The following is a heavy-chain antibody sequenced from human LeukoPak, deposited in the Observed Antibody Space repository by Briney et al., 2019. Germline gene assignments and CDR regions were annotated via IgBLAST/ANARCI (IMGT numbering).Heavy chain of an antibody. Sequence: GGSLRLSCAASGFTFSSYSMNWVRQAPGKGLEWVSSISSSSTFIYYADSLKGRFTISRDNAKNSLYLQMNSLRAEDTAVYYCARDLKTLDVWGKGTAVTVSS. CDR3: ARDLKTLDV. CDR2: ISSSSTFI. V-gene: IGHV3-21*01. CDR1: GFTFSSYS. J-gene: IGHJ6*04.